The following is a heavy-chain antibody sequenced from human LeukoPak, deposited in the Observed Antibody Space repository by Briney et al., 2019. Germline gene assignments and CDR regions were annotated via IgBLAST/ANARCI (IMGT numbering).Heavy chain of an antibody. J-gene: IGHJ5*02. D-gene: IGHD3-3*01. CDR2: IIPIFGTA. V-gene: IGHV1-69*06. Sequence: ASVKVSCKASGATFSSYAISWVRQAPGQGLELMGSIIPIFGTANYAQKYQGRVTITADKSTSTAYMELSSLRSEDTAVYYCARTNSITIFGVVTRLNGWFDPWGQGTLVTVSS. CDR1: GATFSSYA. CDR3: ARTNSITIFGVVTRLNGWFDP.